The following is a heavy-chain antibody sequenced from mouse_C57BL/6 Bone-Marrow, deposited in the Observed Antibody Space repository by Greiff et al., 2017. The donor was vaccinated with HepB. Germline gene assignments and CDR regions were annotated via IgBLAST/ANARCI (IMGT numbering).Heavy chain of an antibody. J-gene: IGHJ1*03. D-gene: IGHD2-5*01. CDR1: GYTFTSYW. Sequence: VKLQESGTELVKPGASVKLSCKASGYTFTSYWMHWVKQRPGQGLEWIGNINPSNGGTNYNEKFKSKATLTVDKSSSTAYMQLSSLTSEDSAVYYCARYSNLWYFDVWGTGTTVTVSS. V-gene: IGHV1-53*01. CDR2: INPSNGGT. CDR3: ARYSNLWYFDV.